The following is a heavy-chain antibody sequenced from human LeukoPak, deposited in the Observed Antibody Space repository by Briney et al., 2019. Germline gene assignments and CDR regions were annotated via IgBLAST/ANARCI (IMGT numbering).Heavy chain of an antibody. CDR2: IHTGGTT. V-gene: IGHV3-23*01. Sequence: GGSLRLSCAASGFTFSSYAMTWVRQAPGRGLEWVSSIHTGGTTYYADSVKGRFTISRDNSKNTLYLQMNSLRAEDTAVYYCARDAQYNWNEEYWGQGALVTVSS. D-gene: IGHD1-1*01. CDR3: ARDAQYNWNEEY. J-gene: IGHJ4*02. CDR1: GFTFSSYA.